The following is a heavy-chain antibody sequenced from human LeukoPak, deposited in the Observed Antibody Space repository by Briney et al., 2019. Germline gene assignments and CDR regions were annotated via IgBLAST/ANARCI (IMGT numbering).Heavy chain of an antibody. J-gene: IGHJ5*02. D-gene: IGHD3-10*01. CDR2: IYYSGST. CDR1: GGSISSGDYY. CDR3: ARGRDLWFGTLRWFDP. V-gene: IGHV4-30-4*01. Sequence: SETLSPTCTVSGGSISSGDYYWSWIRQPPGKGLEWIGYIYYSGSTYYNPSLKSRVTISVDTSKNQFSLKLSSVTAADTAVYYCARGRDLWFGTLRWFDPWGQGTLVTVSS.